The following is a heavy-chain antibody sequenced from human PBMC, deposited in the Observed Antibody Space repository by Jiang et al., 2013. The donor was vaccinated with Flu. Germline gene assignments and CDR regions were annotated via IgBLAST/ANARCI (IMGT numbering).Heavy chain of an antibody. V-gene: IGHV5-10-1*03. CDR1: GYSFTSYW. CDR2: IDPSDSYT. CDR3: ARRAVYYDSSGYYGVDAFDI. D-gene: IGHD3-22*01. J-gene: IGHJ3*02. Sequence: VQLVESGAEVKKPGESLRISCKGSGYSFTSYWISWVRQMPGKGLEWMGRIDPSDSYTNYSPSFQGHVTISADKSISTAYLQWSSLKASDTAMYYCARRAVYYDSSGYYGVDAFDIWGQGTMVTVSS.